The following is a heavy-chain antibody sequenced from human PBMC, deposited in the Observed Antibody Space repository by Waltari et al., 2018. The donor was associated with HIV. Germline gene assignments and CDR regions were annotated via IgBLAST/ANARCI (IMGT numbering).Heavy chain of an antibody. CDR2: IKQDGNEK. CDR1: GFTLSIYW. J-gene: IGHJ4*02. V-gene: IGHV3-7*01. CDR3: ARAYSGTYRIGDY. Sequence: EVQLVETGGALVQPGGSLRVACVASGFTLSIYWLTWVRRAPGKGLEWVANIKQDGNEKNYLDSVKGRFTISRDNAKNSLYLQMNNLRDEDSATYYCARAYSGTYRIGDYWGQGTLVTVSS. D-gene: IGHD1-26*01.